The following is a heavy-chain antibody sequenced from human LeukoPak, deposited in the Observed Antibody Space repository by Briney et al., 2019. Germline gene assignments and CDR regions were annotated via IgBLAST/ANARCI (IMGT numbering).Heavy chain of an antibody. CDR3: ARELTRFWSGHYNYFDY. CDR1: GFTFSSYE. J-gene: IGHJ4*02. Sequence: SGGSLRLSCAASGFTFSSYEMNWVRQPPGKGLEWIGEINHSGSTNYNPSLKSRVTISVDTSKNQFSLKLSSVTAADTAVYYCARELTRFWSGHYNYFDYWGQGTLVTVSS. V-gene: IGHV4-34*01. CDR2: INHSGST. D-gene: IGHD3-3*01.